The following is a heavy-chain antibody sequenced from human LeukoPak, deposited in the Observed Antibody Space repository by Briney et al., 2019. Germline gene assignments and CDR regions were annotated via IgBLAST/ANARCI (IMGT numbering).Heavy chain of an antibody. Sequence: ASVKVSCKASGGTFSSYAISWVRQAPGQGLEWMGGIIPIFGTANYAQKFQGRVTITTDESTSTAYMELSSLRSEDTAVYYCASARPPVYYFDYWGQGTLVTVSS. CDR1: GGTFSSYA. D-gene: IGHD6-6*01. V-gene: IGHV1-69*05. CDR2: IIPIFGTA. CDR3: ASARPPVYYFDY. J-gene: IGHJ4*02.